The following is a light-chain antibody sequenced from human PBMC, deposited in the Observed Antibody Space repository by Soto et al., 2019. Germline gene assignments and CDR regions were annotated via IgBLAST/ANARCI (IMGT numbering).Light chain of an antibody. CDR1: QSVSRGY. Sequence: EIVLTQSPGPLSLSPGDRATLSCRASQSVSRGYLGWYQQKPGQPPRLLMSGDPIRPAGVPDRFSGSGSGTEFTLTISRLEHEDFTVYYCHHYETFGQGTKVDIK. J-gene: IGKJ1*01. V-gene: IGKV3-20*01. CDR2: GDP. CDR3: HHYET.